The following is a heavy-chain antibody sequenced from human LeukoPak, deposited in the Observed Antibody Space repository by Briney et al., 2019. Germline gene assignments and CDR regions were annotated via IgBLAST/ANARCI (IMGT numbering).Heavy chain of an antibody. V-gene: IGHV3-66*01. CDR3: ARETDLSSGWSSQGFYY. Sequence: GGSLRLSCAASGFTVSSTCMSWARQAPGKGLEWVSVICSAGSTYYAGSVKGRFTISRDNSNNTLFLQMDTLRAEDTAVYYCARETDLSSGWSSQGFYYWGQGTLVTVSS. J-gene: IGHJ4*02. CDR1: GFTVSSTC. CDR2: ICSAGST. D-gene: IGHD6-13*01.